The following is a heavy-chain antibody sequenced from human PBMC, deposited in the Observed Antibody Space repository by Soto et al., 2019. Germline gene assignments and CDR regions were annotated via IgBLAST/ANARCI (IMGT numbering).Heavy chain of an antibody. J-gene: IGHJ5*02. CDR2: IYWDDDK. CDR1: GFSLSTSGVG. V-gene: IGHV2-5*02. D-gene: IGHD2-2*01. CDR3: AHRDIARYCSSTSCYDNNWFDP. Sequence: QITLKESGPTLVKPTQTLTLTCTFSGFSLSTSGVGVGWIRQPPGKALEWLALIYWDDDKRYSPSLKSRLTITKDTSKNQVVLTMTNMDPVDTATYYCAHRDIARYCSSTSCYDNNWFDPWGQGTLVTVSS.